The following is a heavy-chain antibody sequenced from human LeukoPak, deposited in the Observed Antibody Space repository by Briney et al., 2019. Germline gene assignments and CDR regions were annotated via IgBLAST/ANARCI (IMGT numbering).Heavy chain of an antibody. CDR1: GFTFSSYE. D-gene: IGHD4-11*01. V-gene: IGHV3-48*03. J-gene: IGHJ4*02. CDR3: ARGADYSNYFDSYDY. Sequence: GGSLRLSCAASGFTFSSYEMNWVRQAPGKGLEWVSYISSSGSTIYYADSVKGRFTISRDNAKNSLYLQMNSLRAEDTAVYYCARGADYSNYFDSYDYWGQGTLVTVSS. CDR2: ISSSGSTI.